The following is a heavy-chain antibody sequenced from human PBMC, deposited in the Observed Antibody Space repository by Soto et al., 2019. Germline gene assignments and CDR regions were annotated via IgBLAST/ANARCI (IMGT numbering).Heavy chain of an antibody. D-gene: IGHD3-22*01. CDR3: ACRLSYYDNSGLAY. J-gene: IGHJ4*02. CDR2: INSYSGDA. Sequence: QVRLEQSGPEVKKTGASVKVSCKASGYTFTSYGISWVRQAPGQGLEWMGWINSYSGDANYAQSFQGRVPMTSTTYTNAVYMAMRTMRSEDTAVYYCACRLSYYDNSGLAYWGQGTLVTVSS. V-gene: IGHV1-18*01. CDR1: GYTFTSYG.